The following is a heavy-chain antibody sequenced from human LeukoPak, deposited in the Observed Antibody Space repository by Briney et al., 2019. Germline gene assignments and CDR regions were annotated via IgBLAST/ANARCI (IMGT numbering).Heavy chain of an antibody. D-gene: IGHD6-19*01. V-gene: IGHV3-21*01. CDR3: ARARDSAWYQSAFDI. J-gene: IGHJ3*02. CDR1: GFTFSSYS. Sequence: PGGSLRLSCVASGFTFSSYSMNWVRQAPGKGLEWVSSISSSSSYIYYADSVKGRFTISRDNAQYSLYLQMNSLTAEDTAVYYCARARDSAWYQSAFDIWGQGTMATVSS. CDR2: ISSSSSYI.